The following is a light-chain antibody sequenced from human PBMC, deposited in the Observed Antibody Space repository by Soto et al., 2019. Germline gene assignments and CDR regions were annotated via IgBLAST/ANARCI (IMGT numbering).Light chain of an antibody. J-gene: IGKJ5*01. Sequence: EVVMTQSPATLSGSPGGGATLSCRASQSVGSLVAWYQQKPGQAPRLLIYRVSTRATDIAARFTGSGSGTEFTLTISSLQTEDFAVYYCQQYNNWPITFGPGTRLEIK. CDR2: RVS. CDR1: QSVGSL. CDR3: QQYNNWPIT. V-gene: IGKV3-15*01.